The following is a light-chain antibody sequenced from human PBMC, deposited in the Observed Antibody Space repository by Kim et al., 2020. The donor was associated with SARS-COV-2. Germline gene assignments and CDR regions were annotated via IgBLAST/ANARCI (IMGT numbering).Light chain of an antibody. CDR3: QKYNSAPPET. CDR2: AAS. V-gene: IGKV1-27*01. CDR1: QGISNY. J-gene: IGKJ2*01. Sequence: DIQMTQSPSSLSASVGDRVTITCRASQGISNYLAWYQQKPGKVPKLLIYAASTLQSGVPSRFSGSGSGTDFTLTISSLQPEDVATYYCQKYNSAPPETFGQGTKLEI.